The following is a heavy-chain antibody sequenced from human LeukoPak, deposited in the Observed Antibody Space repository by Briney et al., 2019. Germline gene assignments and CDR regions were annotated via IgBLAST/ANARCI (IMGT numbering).Heavy chain of an antibody. CDR1: GFTFSSYW. J-gene: IGHJ4*02. V-gene: IGHV3-7*01. CDR3: ARDLGYSSGWYAAYFDY. D-gene: IGHD6-19*01. CDR2: IKQDGSEK. Sequence: QSGGSLRLSCAASGFTFSSYWMSWVRQAPGKGLEWVANIKQDGSEKYYVDSVKGRFTISRDNAKNSLYLQMNSLRAEDTAVYYCARDLGYSSGWYAAYFDYWGQGTLVTVSS.